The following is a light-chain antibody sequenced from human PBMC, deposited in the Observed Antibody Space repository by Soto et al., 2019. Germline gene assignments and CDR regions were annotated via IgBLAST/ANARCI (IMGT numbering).Light chain of an antibody. CDR2: PAS. V-gene: IGKV1-12*01. CDR3: QQENSFPLT. CDR1: QAIGYW. J-gene: IGKJ4*01. Sequence: DIQMTQSPSPVSASVGDRVTITCRASQAIGYWLAWYQQKPGKAPKLLIYPASNLQSGVPSRFSGSGSGTDFTLTISSLQPEDFAIYYCQQENSFPLTFGGGTNVEIK.